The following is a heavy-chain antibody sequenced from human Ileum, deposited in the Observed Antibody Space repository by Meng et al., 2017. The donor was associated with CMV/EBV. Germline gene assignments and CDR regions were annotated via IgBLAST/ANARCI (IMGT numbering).Heavy chain of an antibody. CDR3: ASNIAAAGLDH. J-gene: IGHJ4*02. Sequence: GESLKISCAASGFTFSSRGMHWVRQAPGKGLEWVAFIRHDGSFKDHADSVKGRFTISRDNSKNTLFLQMDSLRPDDTATYYCASNIAAAGLDHWGQGTLVTVSS. D-gene: IGHD6-13*01. CDR2: IRHDGSFK. CDR1: GFTFSSRG. V-gene: IGHV3-30*02.